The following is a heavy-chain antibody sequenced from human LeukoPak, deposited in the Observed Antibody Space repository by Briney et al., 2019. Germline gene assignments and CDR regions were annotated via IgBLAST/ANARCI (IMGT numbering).Heavy chain of an antibody. D-gene: IGHD2-2*01. J-gene: IGHJ4*02. V-gene: IGHV3-53*05. Sequence: PGGSLRLSCAASGFTVSSNYMSWVRQAPGKGLEWVSVIYSGGSTYYADSVKGRFTISRDNSKNTLYVQMNSLRAEDTAVYYCAREGGYCSSSSCTEGFDYWGQGTLVTVSS. CDR1: GFTVSSNY. CDR2: IYSGGST. CDR3: AREGGYCSSSSCTEGFDY.